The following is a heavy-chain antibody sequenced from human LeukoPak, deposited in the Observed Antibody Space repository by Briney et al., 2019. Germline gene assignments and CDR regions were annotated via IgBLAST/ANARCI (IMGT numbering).Heavy chain of an antibody. V-gene: IGHV4-34*01. D-gene: IGHD2-2*01. CDR3: ASRQPMG. CDR2: INHSGST. CDR1: GFTVSSNY. J-gene: IGHJ4*02. Sequence: GSLRLSCAASGFTVSSNYMSWVRQPPGKGLEWIGEINHSGSTNYNPSLKSRVTISVDTSKNQFSLKLSSVTAADTAVYYCASRQPMGWGQGTLVTVSS.